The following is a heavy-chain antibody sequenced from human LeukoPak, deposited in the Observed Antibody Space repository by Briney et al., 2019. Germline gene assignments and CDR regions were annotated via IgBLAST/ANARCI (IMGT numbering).Heavy chain of an antibody. J-gene: IGHJ6*03. CDR3: AKAVSGYSYGWIYYYYMDV. CDR2: ISYDGSNK. V-gene: IGHV3-30*18. CDR1: GFTFSSYG. D-gene: IGHD5-18*01. Sequence: GGSLRLSCAASGFTFSSYGMHWVRQAPGKGLEGVAVISYDGSNKYYADSVKGRFTISRDNSKNTLYLQMNSLRAEDTAVYYCAKAVSGYSYGWIYYYYMDVWGKGTTVTVSS.